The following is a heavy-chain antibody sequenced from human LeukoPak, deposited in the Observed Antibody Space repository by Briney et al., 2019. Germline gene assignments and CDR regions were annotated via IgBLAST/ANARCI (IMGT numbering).Heavy chain of an antibody. CDR1: GGTFSSYA. Sequence: SVKVSCKASGGTFSSYAISWVRQAPGQGLEWMGGITPIFGTANYAQKFQDRVTITADESTSTAYMELSSLRSEDTAVYYCAALAVAGTGPLDYWGQGTLVTVSS. CDR2: ITPIFGTA. CDR3: AALAVAGTGPLDY. V-gene: IGHV1-69*13. D-gene: IGHD6-19*01. J-gene: IGHJ4*02.